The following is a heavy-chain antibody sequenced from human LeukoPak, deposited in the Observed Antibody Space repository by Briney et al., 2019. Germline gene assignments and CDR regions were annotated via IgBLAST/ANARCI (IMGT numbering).Heavy chain of an antibody. J-gene: IGHJ5*02. CDR1: GYTFTGYY. Sequence: GASVKVSCKASGYTFTGYYMHWVRQAPGQRLEWMGRINAGNGNTKYSQKFQGRVTITRDTSASTAYMELSSLRSEDTAVYYCARDQLVRLWGVGLNWFDPWGQRTLVTVSS. CDR2: INAGNGNT. CDR3: ARDQLVRLWGVGLNWFDP. D-gene: IGHD6-6*01. V-gene: IGHV1-3*01.